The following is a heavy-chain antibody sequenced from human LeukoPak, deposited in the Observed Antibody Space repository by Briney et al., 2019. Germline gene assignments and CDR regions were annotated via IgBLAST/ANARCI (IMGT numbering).Heavy chain of an antibody. CDR3: VKNSGWYCLDY. CDR2: INGDGSHS. J-gene: IGHJ4*02. Sequence: PGGSLRLSCAASGFTFSSNYMTWVRQAPGKGLERVADINGDGSHSYCVDSVKGRFTLSRDNAKNSLFLQMNSLRAEDTAVYYCVKNSGWYCLDYWGQGTLVTVSS. CDR1: GFTFSSNY. V-gene: IGHV3-7*03. D-gene: IGHD6-13*01.